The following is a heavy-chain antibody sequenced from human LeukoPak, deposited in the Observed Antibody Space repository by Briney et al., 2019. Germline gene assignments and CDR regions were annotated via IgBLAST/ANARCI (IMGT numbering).Heavy chain of an antibody. CDR1: GFTFSSYG. CDR3: ARGVRAAAGKYFFDF. CDR2: ISISGPT. V-gene: IGHV3-23*01. D-gene: IGHD6-13*01. J-gene: IGHJ4*02. Sequence: GGSLGLSCAASGFTFSSYGMSWVRQAPGKGLEWVSFISISGPTVYADSVKGRFSISRDSSKTTLYLQMNSLRDEDTAVYYCARGVRAAAGKYFFDFWGQGTLVTVSS.